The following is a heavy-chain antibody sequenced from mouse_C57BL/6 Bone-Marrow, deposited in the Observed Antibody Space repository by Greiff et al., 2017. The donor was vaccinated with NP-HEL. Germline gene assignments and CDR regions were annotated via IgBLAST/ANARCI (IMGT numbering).Heavy chain of an antibody. Sequence: QVQLQQSGAELVRPGASVKLSCKASGYTFTDYYINWVKQRPGQGLEWIARIYPGSGNTYYNEKFKGKATLTAEKSSSTAYMQLSSLTSEDSAVYFCAREDLLRLAWFAYWGQGTLVTVSA. CDR3: AREDLLRLAWFAY. V-gene: IGHV1-76*01. D-gene: IGHD1-2*01. J-gene: IGHJ3*01. CDR2: IYPGSGNT. CDR1: GYTFTDYY.